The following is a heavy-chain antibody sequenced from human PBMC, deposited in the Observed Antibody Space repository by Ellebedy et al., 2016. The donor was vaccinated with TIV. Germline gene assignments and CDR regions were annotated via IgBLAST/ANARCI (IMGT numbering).Heavy chain of an antibody. CDR3: ARALYGGNSGAPFDS. D-gene: IGHD4-23*01. V-gene: IGHV1-69*10. J-gene: IGHJ5*01. CDR1: GGTFSTST. Sequence: AASVKVSCKASGGTFSTSTITWVRQAPGQGLEWMGGIIPILVNAQKFQGRVTITADKSTSTVYMELSSLRSEDTAVYYCARALYGGNSGAPFDSWGQGTLVTVSS. CDR2: IIPILV.